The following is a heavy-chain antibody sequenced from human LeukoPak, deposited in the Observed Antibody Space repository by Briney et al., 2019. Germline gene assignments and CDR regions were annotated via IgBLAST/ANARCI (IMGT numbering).Heavy chain of an antibody. D-gene: IGHD6-13*01. CDR2: ISDSGGST. V-gene: IGHV3-23*01. CDR1: GLTFNNAW. Sequence: GGSLRLSCAASGLTFNNAWMSWVRQAPGKGLEWVSGISDSGGSTYHADSVKGRFTISRDNSKNTVYLQMNSLRAEDTAVYYCARDAAGSSWPYYFDYWGQGTLVTVSS. J-gene: IGHJ4*02. CDR3: ARDAAGSSWPYYFDY.